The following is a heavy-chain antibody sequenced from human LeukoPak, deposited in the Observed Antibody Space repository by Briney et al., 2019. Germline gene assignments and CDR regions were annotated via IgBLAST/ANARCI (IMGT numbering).Heavy chain of an antibody. Sequence: SQTLSLTCALSGDSVSSNSAAWNWIRQSPSRGLEWLGRTYYRSRWYSDYAVSVKSRITINPDTSKNQFSLQLNSVTPEDTAVYYCARETSFRYYDIWSGWDYWGQGTLVTVSS. CDR1: GDSVSSNSAA. V-gene: IGHV6-1*01. J-gene: IGHJ4*02. CDR2: TYYRSRWYS. D-gene: IGHD3-3*01. CDR3: ARETSFRYYDIWSGWDY.